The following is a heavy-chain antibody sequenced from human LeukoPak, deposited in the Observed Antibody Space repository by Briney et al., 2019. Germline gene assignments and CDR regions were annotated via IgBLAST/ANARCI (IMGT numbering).Heavy chain of an antibody. CDR3: ASQIVGAKTAFDY. CDR2: IYYSGST. Sequence: SETLSLTCTVSAGSISSYYWSWIRQPPGKGLEWIGYIYYSGSTNYNPSLKSRVTISVDTSKNQFSLKLSSVTAADTAVYYCASQIVGAKTAFDYWGQGTLVTVSS. V-gene: IGHV4-59*08. CDR1: AGSISSYY. J-gene: IGHJ4*02. D-gene: IGHD1-26*01.